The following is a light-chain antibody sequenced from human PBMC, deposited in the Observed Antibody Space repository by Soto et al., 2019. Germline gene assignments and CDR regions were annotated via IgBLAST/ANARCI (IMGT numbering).Light chain of an antibody. CDR2: EVT. CDR3: SSYTTSNTLV. CDR1: SSDVGHYDY. Sequence: QSALTQPASVSGSPGQSITISCTGTSSDVGHYDYVSWYQHHPGKAPKLLIYEVTNRPSGVSNRFSGSKSANTASLTISGLQAEDEADYYCSSYTTSNTLVFGGGTKLTVL. V-gene: IGLV2-14*01. J-gene: IGLJ3*02.